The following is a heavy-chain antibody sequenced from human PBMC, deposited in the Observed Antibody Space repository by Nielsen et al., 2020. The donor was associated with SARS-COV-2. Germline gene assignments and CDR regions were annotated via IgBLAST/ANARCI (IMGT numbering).Heavy chain of an antibody. V-gene: IGHV1-69*13. CDR2: IIPIFGTA. D-gene: IGHD6-19*01. CDR1: GGTFSSYA. Sequence: SVKVSCKASGGTFSSYAISWVRQAPGQGLEWMGGIIPIFGTANYAQKFQGRVTITADESMSTAYMELSSLRSEDTAVYYCARDKKKNERDLILIAVAGTGWFDPWGQGTLVTVSS. J-gene: IGHJ5*02. CDR3: ARDKKKNERDLILIAVAGTGWFDP.